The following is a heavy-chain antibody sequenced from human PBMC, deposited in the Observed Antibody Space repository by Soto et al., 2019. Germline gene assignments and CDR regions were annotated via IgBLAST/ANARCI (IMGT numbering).Heavy chain of an antibody. J-gene: IGHJ6*02. D-gene: IGHD6-19*01. V-gene: IGHV3-30*18. CDR2: ISYDGSNK. CDR3: AKDLHPISIAVTYYYGMDV. Sequence: QVQLVESGGGVVQPGRSLRLSCAASGFTFSSYGMHWVRQAPGKGLEWVAVISYDGSNKYYADSVKGRFTISRDNSKNTLYLQMNILRAEDTAVYYCAKDLHPISIAVTYYYGMDVWGQGTTVTVSS. CDR1: GFTFSSYG.